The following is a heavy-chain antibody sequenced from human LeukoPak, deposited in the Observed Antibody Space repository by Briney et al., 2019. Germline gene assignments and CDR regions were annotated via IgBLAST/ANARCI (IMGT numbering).Heavy chain of an antibody. Sequence: SVKVSCKVSGATFNSYNINWVRQAPGQRPEWMGAIIPILVTANYAEDFQGRVTISADESTTTAYMELSSLTSEDTGIYYCATPYRSSSSCYHAFDMWGQGTTVTVSS. CDR1: GATFNSYN. D-gene: IGHD2-2*01. CDR2: IIPILVTA. V-gene: IGHV1-69*01. CDR3: ATPYRSSSSCYHAFDM. J-gene: IGHJ3*02.